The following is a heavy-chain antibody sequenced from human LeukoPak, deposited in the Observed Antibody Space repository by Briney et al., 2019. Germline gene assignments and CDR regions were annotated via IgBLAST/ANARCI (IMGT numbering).Heavy chain of an antibody. D-gene: IGHD5-18*01. CDR1: GLTVSSNY. CDR2: FYNGINT. V-gene: IGHV3-66*01. J-gene: IGHJ4*02. Sequence: PGGSLRLSCAATGLTVSSNYMSWVRQAPGKGLEWVSVFYNGINTYYADSVKGRFTTSKDNSKNTLYLQMNSLRVEGTAVYFCARVGSGNTYGYGDYWGQGTLVTVSS. CDR3: ARVGSGNTYGYGDY.